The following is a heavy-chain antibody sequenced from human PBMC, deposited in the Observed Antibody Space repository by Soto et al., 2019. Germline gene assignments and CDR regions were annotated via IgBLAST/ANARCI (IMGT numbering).Heavy chain of an antibody. V-gene: IGHV4-39*02. CDR3: ARDSSGSIDY. CDR1: GGSISSSSYY. J-gene: IGHJ4*02. CDR2: IYYSGST. D-gene: IGHD6-19*01. Sequence: SETLSLTCTVSGGSISSSSYYWGWIRQPPGKGLEWIGSIYYSGSTYYNPSLKSRVTISVDTSKNQFPLKLSSVTAADTAVYYCARDSSGSIDYWGQGTLVTVSS.